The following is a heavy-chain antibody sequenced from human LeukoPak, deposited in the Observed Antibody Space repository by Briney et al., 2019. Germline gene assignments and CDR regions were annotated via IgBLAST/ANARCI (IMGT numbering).Heavy chain of an antibody. J-gene: IGHJ4*02. D-gene: IGHD3-9*01. CDR3: ASPLQSPGY. V-gene: IGHV3-74*03. Sequence: GGSLRLSCAASGFTFSTYWMHWVRQAPGKGLMSASRINSDGTTTEYADSVKGRFTISRDNAKNTLYLQMNNLRVEDTAMYYCASPLQSPGYWGQGTLVTVSS. CDR2: INSDGTTT. CDR1: GFTFSTYW.